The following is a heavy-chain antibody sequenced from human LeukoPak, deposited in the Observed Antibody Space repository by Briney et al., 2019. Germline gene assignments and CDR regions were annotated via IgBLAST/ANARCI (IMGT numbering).Heavy chain of an antibody. D-gene: IGHD3-22*01. Sequence: GGSLRLSCAVSGITLSNYGMSWVRQAPGKGLEWVAGISDSGGRTTYADSVKGRFTMSRDNPKNTLYLQMNSLGVEDTAVYFCAKRGVVIRVILVGFHKEAYYFDSWGQGALVTVSS. CDR1: GITLSNYG. CDR2: ISDSGGRT. J-gene: IGHJ4*02. CDR3: AKRGVVIRVILVGFHKEAYYFDS. V-gene: IGHV3-23*01.